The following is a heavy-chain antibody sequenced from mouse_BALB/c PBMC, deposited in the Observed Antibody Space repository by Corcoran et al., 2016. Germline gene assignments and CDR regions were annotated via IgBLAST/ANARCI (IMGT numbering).Heavy chain of an antibody. CDR3: ARGWDARYFDV. Sequence: QIQLVQSGPELKKPGETVRISCKASGYTFTTAGMQWVQKMPGKGLKWIGWINTHSGVPKYAEDFKGRFAFSLETSASTVYLQISNLKNEDTATYFCARGWDARYFDVWGAGTTVTVSS. CDR2: INTHSGVP. J-gene: IGHJ1*01. D-gene: IGHD4-1*01. CDR1: GYTFTTAG. V-gene: IGHV9-4*02.